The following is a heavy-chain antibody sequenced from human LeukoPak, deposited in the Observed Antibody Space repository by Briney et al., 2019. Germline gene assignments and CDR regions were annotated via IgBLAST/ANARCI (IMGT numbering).Heavy chain of an antibody. CDR1: GFTFSSHW. J-gene: IGHJ4*02. CDR3: ARDRDTSMVTIDS. V-gene: IGHV3-7*03. Sequence: AGGSLRLSCAASGFTFSSHWMSWVRQAPGKGLEWVANIKQDGSEKYYVDSVKGRFTISRDNAKNSLSLQMNSLRAEDTAVYYCARDRDTSMVTIDSWGQGTLVTVSS. CDR2: IKQDGSEK. D-gene: IGHD5-18*01.